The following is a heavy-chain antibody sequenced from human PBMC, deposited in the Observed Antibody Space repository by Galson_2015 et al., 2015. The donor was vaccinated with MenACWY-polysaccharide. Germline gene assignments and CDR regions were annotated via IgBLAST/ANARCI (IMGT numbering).Heavy chain of an antibody. CDR1: GFTFDDYA. D-gene: IGHD2-21*01. CDR2: INWNSGSV. CDR3: VKARGAERYYYSGMDV. J-gene: IGHJ6*02. Sequence: SLRLSCAASGFTFDDYAMHWVRQAPGKGLEWVSGINWNSGSVAYADSVKGRFTISRDDAKSSLFLHMSSLRTEDTALYFCVKARGAERYYYSGMDVWGRGTTVTVSS. V-gene: IGHV3-9*01.